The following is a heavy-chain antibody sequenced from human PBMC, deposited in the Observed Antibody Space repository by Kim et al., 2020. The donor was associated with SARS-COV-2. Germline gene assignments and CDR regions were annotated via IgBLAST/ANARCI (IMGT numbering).Heavy chain of an antibody. D-gene: IGHD6-6*01. Sequence: GGSLRLSCAASGFTFDDYAMHWVRQAPGKGLEWVSGISWNSGSIGYADSVKGRFTISRDNAKNSLYLQMNSLRAEDTALYYCAKLPPYRSSSRYYYGMDV. CDR2: ISWNSGSI. CDR1: GFTFDDYA. CDR3: AKLPPYRSSSRYYYGMDV. J-gene: IGHJ6*01. V-gene: IGHV3-9*01.